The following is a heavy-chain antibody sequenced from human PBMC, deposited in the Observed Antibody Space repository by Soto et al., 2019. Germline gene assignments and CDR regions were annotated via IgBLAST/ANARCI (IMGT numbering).Heavy chain of an antibody. D-gene: IGHD5-18*01. CDR2: ISYDGSNK. V-gene: IGHV3-30-3*01. J-gene: IGHJ5*02. CDR1: GFTFSSYA. Sequence: PGGSLRLSCAASGFTFSSYAMHWVRQAPGKGLEWVAVISYDGSNKYYAGSVKGRFTISRDNAKNSLYLQMNSLRAEDTAVYYCARYTAMVIGDWFDPWGQGTLVTVSS. CDR3: ARYTAMVIGDWFDP.